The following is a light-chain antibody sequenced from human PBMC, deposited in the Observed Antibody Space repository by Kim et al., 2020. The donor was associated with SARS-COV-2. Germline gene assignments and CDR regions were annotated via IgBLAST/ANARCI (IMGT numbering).Light chain of an antibody. V-gene: IGKV3-15*01. CDR2: AAS. J-gene: IGKJ2*03. CDR1: QSVSIN. Sequence: ETVTTQSPATLSVSPGERATLSCRVSQSVSINVAWYQHKPGQALRLLIYAASSRAAGVPARFSGSGSGTDFTLTISSLQSEDSAVYYCQQYNIWPPDSFGQGTKVDIK. CDR3: QQYNIWPPDS.